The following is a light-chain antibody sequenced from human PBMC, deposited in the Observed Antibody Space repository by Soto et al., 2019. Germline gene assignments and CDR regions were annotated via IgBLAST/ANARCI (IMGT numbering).Light chain of an antibody. CDR3: QQYTASSGIFT. CDR2: GAS. Sequence: EIVLTQSPGTLSLSPGERATVSCRASQSVSSSYLVWYQQKPGQTPRLLIYGASNRATGIPDRFSGSGSGTDFILTISRVEPEDFAVYYCQQYTASSGIFTFGPGTKVDIK. V-gene: IGKV3-20*01. CDR1: QSVSSSY. J-gene: IGKJ3*01.